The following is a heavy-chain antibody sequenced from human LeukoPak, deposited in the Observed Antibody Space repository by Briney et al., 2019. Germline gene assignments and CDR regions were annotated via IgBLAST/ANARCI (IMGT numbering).Heavy chain of an antibody. CDR2: IYASGST. V-gene: IGHV4-61*02. J-gene: IGHJ4*02. D-gene: IGHD3-16*02. CDR1: GASISSGSFY. CDR3: ARYVWGSYPTFEDC. Sequence: PSGTLSLTCAVSGASISSGSFYWSWIRQPAGKGLEWIGRIYASGSTDYNPSLKSRVTISVDTSKNQFSLKLSSVTAADTAVYYCARYVWGSYPTFEDCWGQGTLVTVSS.